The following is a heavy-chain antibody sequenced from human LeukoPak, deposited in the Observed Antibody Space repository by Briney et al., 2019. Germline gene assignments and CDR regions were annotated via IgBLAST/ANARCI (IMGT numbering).Heavy chain of an antibody. CDR2: ISSSSSYI. Sequence: PGGSLRLSCAASGFTFSSYAMHWVRQAPGKGLEWVSSISSSSSYIYYADSVKGRFTISRDNAKNSLYLQMNSLRAEDTAVYYCAREIECSSSSQWFDPWGQGTLVTVSS. CDR3: AREIECSSSSQWFDP. D-gene: IGHD6-6*01. CDR1: GFTFSSYA. J-gene: IGHJ5*02. V-gene: IGHV3-21*01.